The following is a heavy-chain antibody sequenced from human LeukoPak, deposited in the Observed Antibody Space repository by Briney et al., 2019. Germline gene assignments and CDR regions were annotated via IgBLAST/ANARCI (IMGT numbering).Heavy chain of an antibody. CDR2: ISYDGSNK. Sequence: QPGRSLRPSCAASGFTFSSYGMHWVRQAPGKGLEWVAVISYDGSNKYYADSVKGRFTISRDNSKNTLYLQMNSLRAEDTAVYYCAGSPEDFDYWGQGTLVTVSS. CDR1: GFTFSSYG. CDR3: AGSPEDFDY. D-gene: IGHD6-25*01. J-gene: IGHJ4*02. V-gene: IGHV3-30*03.